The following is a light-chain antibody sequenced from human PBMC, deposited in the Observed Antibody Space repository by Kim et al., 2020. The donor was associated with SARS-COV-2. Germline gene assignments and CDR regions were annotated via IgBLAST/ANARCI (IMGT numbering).Light chain of an antibody. V-gene: IGLV1-47*02. J-gene: IGLJ2*01. Sequence: GPRVIISCSGSSSNIGSNYVYWYQQFPGTAPKFLFYGDNERPSGVPDRFSGSKSGTSASLAISGLRSEDEADYYCAVWDDSLSSPVFGGGTQLTVL. CDR2: GDN. CDR1: SSNIGSNY. CDR3: AVWDDSLSSPV.